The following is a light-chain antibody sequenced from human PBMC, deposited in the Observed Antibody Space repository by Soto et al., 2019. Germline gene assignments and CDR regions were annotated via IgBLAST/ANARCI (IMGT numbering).Light chain of an antibody. CDR1: QSVSSY. V-gene: IGKV3-11*01. J-gene: IGKJ4*01. CDR2: DAS. Sequence: EIVFTQSPATLSLSPGERATLSCRASQSVSSYLAWYQQKPGQAPRLLIYDASNRETGIPARFSGSGSGTEFTLTISSLEPEDFEVYYCQHRSNWPLTFGGGTKVDIK. CDR3: QHRSNWPLT.